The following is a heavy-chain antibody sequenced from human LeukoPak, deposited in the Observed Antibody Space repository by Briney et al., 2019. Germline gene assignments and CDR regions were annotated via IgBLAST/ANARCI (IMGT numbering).Heavy chain of an antibody. Sequence: GASLKVSCKASGYTFTGYYMHWVRQAPGQGLEWMGWINPNSGGTNYAQKFQGRVTMTRDTSISTAYMELSSLRSEDTAVYYCARGETRYVAFDYWGQGTLVTVSS. CDR1: GYTFTGYY. CDR2: INPNSGGT. CDR3: ARGETRYVAFDY. J-gene: IGHJ4*02. D-gene: IGHD5-12*01. V-gene: IGHV1-2*02.